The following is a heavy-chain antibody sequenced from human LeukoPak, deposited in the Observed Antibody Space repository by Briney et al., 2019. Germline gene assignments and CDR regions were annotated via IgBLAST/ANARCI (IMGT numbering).Heavy chain of an antibody. D-gene: IGHD4-11*01. J-gene: IGHJ4*02. CDR2: IYYSGST. Sequence: SETLSLTCTVSGGSISSYYWSWIRQPPGKGPEWIGYIYYSGSTNYNPSLKSRVTISVDTSKNQFSLKLSSVTAADTAVYYCASGLSPTFDYWGQGTLVTVSS. V-gene: IGHV4-59*01. CDR1: GGSISSYY. CDR3: ASGLSPTFDY.